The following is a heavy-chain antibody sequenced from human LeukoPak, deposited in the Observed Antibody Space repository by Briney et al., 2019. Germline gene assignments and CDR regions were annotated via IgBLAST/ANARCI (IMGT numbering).Heavy chain of an antibody. Sequence: GGSLRLSCAASGFTVITNDMTWVRQAPGKGLEWVSVLYSDGNTKYADSVQGRFTISRDNSKNTLYLEMNSLGAADTAVYYCARGVEPLAANTLAYWGQGTLVTVSS. D-gene: IGHD1-14*01. CDR1: GFTVITND. V-gene: IGHV3-53*01. CDR3: ARGVEPLAANTLAY. J-gene: IGHJ4*02. CDR2: LYSDGNT.